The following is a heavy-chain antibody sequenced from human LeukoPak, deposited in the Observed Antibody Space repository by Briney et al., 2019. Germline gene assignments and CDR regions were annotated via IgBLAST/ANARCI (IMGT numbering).Heavy chain of an antibody. J-gene: IGHJ6*03. CDR3: AKSASRTTYSSSWSRHYYYYMDV. D-gene: IGHD6-13*01. CDR1: GFTFDDYA. CDR2: IYSGGST. Sequence: GGSLRLSCAASGFTFDDYAMHWVRQAPGKGLEWVSVIYSGGSTYYADSVKGRFTISRDNSKNTLYLQMNSLRAEDTAVYYCAKSASRTTYSSSWSRHYYYYMDVWGKGTTVTISS. V-gene: IGHV3-53*01.